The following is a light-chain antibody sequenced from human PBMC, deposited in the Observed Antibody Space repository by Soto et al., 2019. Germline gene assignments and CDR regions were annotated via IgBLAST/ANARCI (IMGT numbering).Light chain of an antibody. CDR2: DVN. J-gene: IGLJ2*01. Sequence: QSVLTQPASVSGSPGQSITISCTGTSSDVGGHNYVSWYQQHPGKAPKLMIYDVNNRPSGISHRFSASKSGNTASLTISGLQAEDEADYYCSSYTSNSTPVVFGGGTKLTVL. CDR3: SSYTSNSTPVV. CDR1: SSDVGGHNY. V-gene: IGLV2-14*03.